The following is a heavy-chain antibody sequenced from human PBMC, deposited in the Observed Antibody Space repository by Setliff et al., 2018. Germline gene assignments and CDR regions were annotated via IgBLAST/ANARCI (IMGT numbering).Heavy chain of an antibody. V-gene: IGHV3-7*01. CDR1: GFTFSRYW. CDR2: IKQDGSEK. D-gene: IGHD6-13*01. CDR3: AREVTGSSSWFEGAFDI. J-gene: IGHJ3*02. Sequence: PGGSLRLSCAASGFTFSRYWMSWVRQAPGKGLEWVANIKQDGSEKYYVDSVKGRFTISRDNAKNSLYLQMNSLRAEDTAVYYCAREVTGSSSWFEGAFDIWGQGTMVTVSS.